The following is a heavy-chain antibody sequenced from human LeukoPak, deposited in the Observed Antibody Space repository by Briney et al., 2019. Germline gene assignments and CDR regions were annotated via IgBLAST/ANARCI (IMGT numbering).Heavy chain of an antibody. CDR3: AKWGDYDVLTGYYDPDY. Sequence: GASLRLSCAASEFTFSNYAMSWVRQAPGKGLEWVSAITGSGGGTYYADSVKGRFTISRDNSKNTLYLQMNSLRAEDTAVYYCAKWGDYDVLTGYYDPDYWGQGTLVTVSS. CDR1: EFTFSNYA. CDR2: ITGSGGGT. J-gene: IGHJ4*02. D-gene: IGHD3-9*01. V-gene: IGHV3-23*01.